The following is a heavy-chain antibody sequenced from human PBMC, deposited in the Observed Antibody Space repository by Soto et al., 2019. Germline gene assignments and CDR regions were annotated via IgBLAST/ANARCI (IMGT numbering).Heavy chain of an antibody. J-gene: IGHJ6*02. V-gene: IGHV1-69*02. CDR1: GGTFSSYT. D-gene: IGHD2-2*01. Sequence: QVQLVQSGAEVKKPGSSVKVSCKASGGTFSSYTISWVRQAPGQGLEWMGRIIPILGIANYAQKFQGRVTXXAXKSXSTAYMELSSLRSEDTAVYYCARASSSTIPYGMDVWGQGTTVTVSS. CDR3: ARASSSTIPYGMDV. CDR2: IIPILGIA.